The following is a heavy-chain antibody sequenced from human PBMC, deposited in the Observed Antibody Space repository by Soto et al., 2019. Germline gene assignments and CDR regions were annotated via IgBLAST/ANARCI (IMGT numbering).Heavy chain of an antibody. CDR2: ISPYNGNT. J-gene: IGHJ4*02. Sequence: QVQLVQSGAEVTKPGASVNVSCKASGYLFTTYGVGWVRQAPGQGLEWIGWISPYNGNTKFAQNFRGRATMTTDTSTDTAYMELRNLRSEDTAIYYCARSPNTQLFDSWGQGTLVTVSS. CDR3: ARSPNTQLFDS. D-gene: IGHD1-1*01. CDR1: GYLFTTYG. V-gene: IGHV1-18*01.